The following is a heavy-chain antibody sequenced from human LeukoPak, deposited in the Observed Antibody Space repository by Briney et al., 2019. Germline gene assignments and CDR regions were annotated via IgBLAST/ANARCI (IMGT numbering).Heavy chain of an antibody. D-gene: IGHD5-24*01. Sequence: GGSLRLSCTSSGFTFGDYAMSWVRQAPGKGLEWVSLIFSNGDTHYADSVKGRFTISRDTSKNTVSLQMNSLRVEDTAMYYCTRDQMNYWGQGTLVTVSS. CDR1: GFTFGDYA. V-gene: IGHV3-53*01. J-gene: IGHJ4*02. CDR3: TRDQMNY. CDR2: IFSNGDT.